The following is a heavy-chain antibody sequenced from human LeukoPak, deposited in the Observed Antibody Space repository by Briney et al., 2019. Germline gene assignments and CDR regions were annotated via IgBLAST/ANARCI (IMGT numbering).Heavy chain of an antibody. D-gene: IGHD3-22*01. J-gene: IGHJ4*02. Sequence: SETLSLTCAVYGGSFSGYYWSWIRQPPGKGLEWIGEINHSGSTYYNPSLKSRVTISVDTSKNQFSLRLSSVTAADTAVYYCARGTLMIAFKWGQGTLVTVSS. CDR3: ARGTLMIAFK. V-gene: IGHV4-34*09. CDR1: GGSFSGYY. CDR2: INHSGST.